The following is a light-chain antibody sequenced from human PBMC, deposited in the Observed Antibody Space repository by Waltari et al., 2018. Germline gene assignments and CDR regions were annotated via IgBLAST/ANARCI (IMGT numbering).Light chain of an antibody. V-gene: IGKV4-1*01. Sequence: DIVMTQSPASLAVSLGERAPITCKSSQSVLYSSNNKNYLAWYQQKPGQPPKLLIYWASTRESGVPDRFSGSGSGTDVTLTISSLQAEDVAVYYCQQYYSTPLYTFGQGTKLEIK. CDR2: WAS. CDR1: QSVLYSSNNKNY. CDR3: QQYYSTPLYT. J-gene: IGKJ2*01.